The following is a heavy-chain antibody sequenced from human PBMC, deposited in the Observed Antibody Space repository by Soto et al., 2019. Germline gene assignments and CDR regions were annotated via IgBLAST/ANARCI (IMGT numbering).Heavy chain of an antibody. Sequence: SETLSLTCTVSGGSISSGGYYWSWIRQHPGKGLEWIGYIYYSGSTYYNPSLKSRVTISVDTSKNQFSLKLSSVTAADTAVYYCARVFLYGGYDIENWFDPWGQGTLVTVSS. CDR2: IYYSGST. CDR1: GGSISSGGYY. J-gene: IGHJ5*02. CDR3: ARVFLYGGYDIENWFDP. V-gene: IGHV4-31*03. D-gene: IGHD5-12*01.